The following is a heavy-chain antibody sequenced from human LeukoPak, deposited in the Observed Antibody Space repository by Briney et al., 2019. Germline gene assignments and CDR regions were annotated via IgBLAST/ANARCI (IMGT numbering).Heavy chain of an antibody. V-gene: IGHV4-39*01. CDR1: GVSISSSNYY. CDR3: ARHGNYYGY. D-gene: IGHD1-26*01. Sequence: SETLSLTCTVSGVSISSSNYYWGWIRQPPGKGLEWIGSIYYSGTTYYNPSLKSRVTISVDTSNNQFSLKLSSVTAADTALYYCARHGNYYGYWGQGNLVTVSS. J-gene: IGHJ4*02. CDR2: IYYSGTT.